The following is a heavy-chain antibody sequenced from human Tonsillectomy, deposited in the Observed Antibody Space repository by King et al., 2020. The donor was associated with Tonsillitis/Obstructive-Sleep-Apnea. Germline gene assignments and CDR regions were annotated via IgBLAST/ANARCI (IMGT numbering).Heavy chain of an antibody. CDR1: GGSFSGYY. D-gene: IGHD3-9*01. V-gene: IGHV4-34*01. CDR3: ARVYYDILTGYSIDY. Sequence: VKLQQWGAGLLKPSETLSLTCAVYGGSFSGYYWSWIRQPPGKGLEWIGEINHSGSTNYNPFLKSRVTISVDTSKNQFSLKLSSVTAADTAVYYCARVYYDILTGYSIDYWGQGTLVTVSS. CDR2: INHSGST. J-gene: IGHJ4*02.